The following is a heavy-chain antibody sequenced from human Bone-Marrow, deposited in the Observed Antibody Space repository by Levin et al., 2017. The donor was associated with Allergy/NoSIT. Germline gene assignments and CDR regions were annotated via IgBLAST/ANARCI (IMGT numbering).Heavy chain of an antibody. D-gene: IGHD3-22*01. J-gene: IGHJ4*02. CDR3: AKDREHYYDTSVFDY. CDR2: ISYDGSNK. Sequence: GESLKISCAASGFTFSSFGMHWVRQAPGKGLEWVAVISYDGSNKYYADSVKGRFTISRDNSKNTLYLQMNSLRSEDTAVYYCAKDREHYYDTSVFDYWGQGTLVTVSS. V-gene: IGHV3-30*18. CDR1: GFTFSSFG.